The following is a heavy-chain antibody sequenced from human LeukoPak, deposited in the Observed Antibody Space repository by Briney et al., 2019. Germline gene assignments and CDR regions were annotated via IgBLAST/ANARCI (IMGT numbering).Heavy chain of an antibody. CDR2: ISYDGTNK. CDR3: AKDLNYDFWSGLGN. J-gene: IGHJ4*02. Sequence: GGSLRLSCAVSGFTFSSYGMHWVRQAPGKGLEWMAVISYDGTNKYYADSVKGRFTISRDNSKNTLYPQMNSLRAEDTAVYYCAKDLNYDFWSGLGNWGQGTLVTVSS. CDR1: GFTFSSYG. D-gene: IGHD3-3*01. V-gene: IGHV3-30*18.